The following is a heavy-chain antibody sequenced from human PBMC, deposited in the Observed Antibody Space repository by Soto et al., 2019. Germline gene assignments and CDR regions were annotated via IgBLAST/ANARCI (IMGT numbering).Heavy chain of an antibody. Sequence: QVQLQESGPGLVKPSGTLSLTCAVSGGSISSSNWWSWVRQPPGKGLEWIGEIYPSGSTNYNPSLKSRLTMPVDTSKNQSSLKPSSVTAADTAVYYCARDPRITIFGVVISGWFDPWGQGTLVTVSS. V-gene: IGHV4-4*02. CDR3: ARDPRITIFGVVISGWFDP. J-gene: IGHJ5*02. D-gene: IGHD3-3*01. CDR2: IYPSGST. CDR1: GGSISSSNW.